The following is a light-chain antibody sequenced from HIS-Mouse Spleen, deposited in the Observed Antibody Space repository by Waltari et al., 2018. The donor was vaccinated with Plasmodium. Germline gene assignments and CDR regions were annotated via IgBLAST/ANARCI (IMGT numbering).Light chain of an antibody. V-gene: IGLV3-1*01. Sequence: SYELTQPPSVSVSPGQTASITCSGDKLGDKYACWYQQTPGQSPVLVIYQDSKRPSGSPERFSGSNSGNTATLTISGTQAMDEADYYCQAWDSSTWVFGGGTKLTVL. J-gene: IGLJ3*02. CDR3: QAWDSSTWV. CDR1: KLGDKY. CDR2: QDS.